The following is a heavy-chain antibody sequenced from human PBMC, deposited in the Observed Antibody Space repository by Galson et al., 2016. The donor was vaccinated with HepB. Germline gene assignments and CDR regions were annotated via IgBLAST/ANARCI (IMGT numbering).Heavy chain of an antibody. CDR3: ARDRPTVYSNSWAYYYYGMDV. J-gene: IGHJ6*02. CDR2: ISSRSNTI. V-gene: IGHV3-48*02. D-gene: IGHD6-13*01. Sequence: SLRLSCAASGFTFSGYGMNWVRQAPGKGLEWISYISSRSNTIYYADSVKGRFSISRDTAKNSLYLQMNSLRDEDTAVYYCARDRPTVYSNSWAYYYYGMDVWGQGTTVTVSS. CDR1: GFTFSGYG.